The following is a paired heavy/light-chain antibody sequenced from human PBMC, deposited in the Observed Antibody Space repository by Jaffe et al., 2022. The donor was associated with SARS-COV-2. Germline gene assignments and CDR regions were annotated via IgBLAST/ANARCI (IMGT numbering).Heavy chain of an antibody. CDR3: TTERSCGGGSCSAY. CDR2: LKSKPDGGTT. Sequence: EVQLVQSGGGLVKPGGSLRLSCTDSGLTFSRSWMSWVRQAPGKGLEWVGRLKSKPDGGTTDYAAPVKGRFTISRDDSISTVYLQMNSLKAEDTGIYYCTTERSCGGGSCSAYWGQGTLVTVSS. V-gene: IGHV3-15*01. J-gene: IGHJ4*02. CDR1: GLTFSRSW. D-gene: IGHD2-15*01.
Light chain of an antibody. CDR2: GAS. CDR1: QSVTSNY. J-gene: IGKJ4*01. V-gene: IGKV3-20*01. CDR3: QQYGSSPLT. Sequence: EIVLTQSPGTLSLSPGERVTLSCRASQSVTSNYLAWFQQNPGQAPRLLIYGASSRATGIPDRFSGSGSGTDFTLTISRLEPEDFAVYYCQQYGSSPLTFGGGTKVEIK.